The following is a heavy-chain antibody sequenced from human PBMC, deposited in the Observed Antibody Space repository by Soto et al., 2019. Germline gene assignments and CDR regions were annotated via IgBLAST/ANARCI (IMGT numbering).Heavy chain of an antibody. CDR3: ARDRMEEDYYDSSGYYRPFDY. J-gene: IGHJ4*02. V-gene: IGHV3-21*01. CDR1: GFTFSSYS. Sequence: GGSLRLSCAASGFTFSSYSMNWVRQAPGKGLEWVSSISSSSSYIYYADSVKGRFTISRDNAKNSLYLQMNSLRAEDTAVYYCARDRMEEDYYDSSGYYRPFDYWGQGTMVTVYS. CDR2: ISSSSSYI. D-gene: IGHD3-22*01.